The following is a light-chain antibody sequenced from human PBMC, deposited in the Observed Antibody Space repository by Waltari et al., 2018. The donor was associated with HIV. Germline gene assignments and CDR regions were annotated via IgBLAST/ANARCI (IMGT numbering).Light chain of an antibody. Sequence: QSVVTQPPSASGTPGQRVTISCSGSRSNIGKNYVYWYKQLPGTAPKLLIHRDDQRPSGVPDRFSGSRSGTSASLAISGLRSEDEADYYCATWDDSLSGVVFGGGTKLTVL. V-gene: IGLV1-47*01. J-gene: IGLJ2*01. CDR3: ATWDDSLSGVV. CDR2: RDD. CDR1: RSNIGKNY.